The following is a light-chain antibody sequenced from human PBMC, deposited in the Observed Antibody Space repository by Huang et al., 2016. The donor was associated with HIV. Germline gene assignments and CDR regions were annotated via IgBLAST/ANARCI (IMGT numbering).Light chain of an antibody. Sequence: EIVLTQSPGTLSLSPGEIATLSCRASQNVRSNYLAWYQQERGQAPRLLIYGASTRASDIADRFSGSGSGTDFTLTISRLEPEDFAMYYCQQYGSSPFTFGQGTKLEIK. CDR2: GAS. V-gene: IGKV3-20*01. CDR1: QNVRSNY. CDR3: QQYGSSPFT. J-gene: IGKJ2*01.